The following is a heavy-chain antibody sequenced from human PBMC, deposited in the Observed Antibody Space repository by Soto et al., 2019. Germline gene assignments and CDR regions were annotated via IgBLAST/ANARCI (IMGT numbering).Heavy chain of an antibody. J-gene: IGHJ4*02. CDR1: GFTFSDYY. CDR2: ISSSGSTI. V-gene: IGHV3-11*01. D-gene: IGHD5-12*01. CDR3: ARDSIVATIKVDY. Sequence: PGGSLRLSCAASGFTFSDYYMSWIRQAPGKGLEWVSYISSSGSTIYYADSVKGRFTISRDNAKNSLYLQMNSLRAEDTAVYYCARDSIVATIKVDYWGQGTLVTVSS.